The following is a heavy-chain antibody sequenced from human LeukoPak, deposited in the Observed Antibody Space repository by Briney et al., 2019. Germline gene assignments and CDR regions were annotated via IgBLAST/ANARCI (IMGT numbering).Heavy chain of an antibody. CDR3: ARGQGVTSIKVGKNWFDP. V-gene: IGHV4-34*01. D-gene: IGHD1-26*01. Sequence: PSETLSLTCAVYIESFSGYYWNWIRQTPGKGLEWIGEISDSGTTNINPSLRRRVSLSVDTSINQFSLDMRSMTAADTGVYYCARGQGVTSIKVGKNWFDPWSQGTPVIVSP. CDR2: ISDSGTT. J-gene: IGHJ5*02. CDR1: IESFSGYY.